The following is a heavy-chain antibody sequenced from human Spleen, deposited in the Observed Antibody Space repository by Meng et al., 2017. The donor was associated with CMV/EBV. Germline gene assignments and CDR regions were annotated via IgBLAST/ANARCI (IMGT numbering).Heavy chain of an antibody. J-gene: IGHJ6*02. CDR2: ISSSGSTI. Sequence: GESLKISCAASGFTFTDYYMSWIRQAPGKGLEWVSYISSSGSTIYYADSVKGRFTISRDNAKNSLYLQMNSLRAEDTAVYYCARETTVTTRYYYYGMDVWGQGTTVTISS. V-gene: IGHV3-11*04. CDR3: ARETTVTTRYYYYGMDV. CDR1: GFTFTDYY. D-gene: IGHD4-11*01.